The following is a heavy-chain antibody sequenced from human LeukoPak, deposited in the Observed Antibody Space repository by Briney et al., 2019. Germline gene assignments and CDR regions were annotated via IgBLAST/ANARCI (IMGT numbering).Heavy chain of an antibody. D-gene: IGHD3-10*01. CDR2: ISCSSRYI. CDR3: ARGSWQEEGNYMDV. CDR1: GFTFSSYS. V-gene: IGHV3-21*01. Sequence: PAGSLTLSCAASGFTFSSYSMNWVRQAPGKGLEWVSSISCSSRYIYYADSVKGRFTISRDNAKNSLYLQMNSLRAEDTAVYYWARGSWQEEGNYMDVWGKGTTVTVSS. J-gene: IGHJ6*03.